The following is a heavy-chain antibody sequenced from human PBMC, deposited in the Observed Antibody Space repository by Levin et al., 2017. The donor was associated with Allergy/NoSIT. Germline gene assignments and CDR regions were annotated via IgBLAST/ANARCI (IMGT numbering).Heavy chain of an antibody. CDR3: ARADQYYDILTGYYRPLGTFDP. D-gene: IGHD3-9*01. J-gene: IGHJ5*02. CDR2: IYYSGST. Sequence: PSETLSLTCTVSGGSISSYYWSWIRQPPGKGLEWIGYIYYSGSTNYNPSLKSRVTISVDTSKNQFSLKLSSVTAADTAVYYCARADQYYDILTGYYRPLGTFDPWGQGTLVTVSS. CDR1: GGSISSYY. V-gene: IGHV4-59*01.